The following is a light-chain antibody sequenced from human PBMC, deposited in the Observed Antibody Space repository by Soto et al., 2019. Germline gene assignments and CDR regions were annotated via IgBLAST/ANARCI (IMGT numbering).Light chain of an antibody. V-gene: IGKV3-20*01. CDR2: GAS. CDR1: QSVSNRY. J-gene: IGKJ4*01. CDR3: QQYGSFPPT. Sequence: EIVLTQSPGTLSLSPGERATLSCRASQSVSNRYLAWYQQKPGQAPRLLMYGASSRATGIPDRFSGSGSGTDFTLTISSLEAEDFAVYHCQQYGSFPPTFGGGTKVEIK.